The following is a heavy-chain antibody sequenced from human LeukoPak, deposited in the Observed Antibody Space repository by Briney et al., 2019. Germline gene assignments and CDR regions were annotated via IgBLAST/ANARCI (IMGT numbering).Heavy chain of an antibody. V-gene: IGHV3-53*01. J-gene: IGHJ4*02. CDR3: ARREGGTTLDY. D-gene: IGHD1-26*01. CDR1: GFTISTNY. CDR2: MYTGGST. Sequence: PGGSLRLSCAASGFTISTNYMSWVRQAPGKGLEWVSVMYTGGSTYYADSVKGRFTISRDNSKNTLYLQMNSLRAEDTALYYCARREGGTTLDYWGQGTLVTVSS.